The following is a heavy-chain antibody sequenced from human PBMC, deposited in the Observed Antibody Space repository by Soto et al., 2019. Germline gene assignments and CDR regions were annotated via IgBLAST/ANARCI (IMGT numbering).Heavy chain of an antibody. V-gene: IGHV3-30*19. D-gene: IGHD1-26*01. Sequence: GGALRLSCAASGFTFRTYGMHWVRQTPGKGLNWVALISFDGSATQYADSVKGRFTISRDNSKNTLYLQMNSLRVEDTAVYYCARGKLMLVEEGYYFDYCGQGSPVTVSS. CDR2: ISFDGSAT. J-gene: IGHJ4*02. CDR1: GFTFRTYG. CDR3: ARGKLMLVEEGYYFDY.